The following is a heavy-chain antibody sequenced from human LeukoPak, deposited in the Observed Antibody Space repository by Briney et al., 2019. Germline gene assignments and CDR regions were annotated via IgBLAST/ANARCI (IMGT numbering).Heavy chain of an antibody. CDR3: ARGWELLPISYYYYGMDV. D-gene: IGHD1-26*01. CDR1: GYTFTVYY. Sequence: ASVKVSCKASGYTFTVYYMHWVRQAPGQGLEWMGRINPNSGGTNYAQKFQGRVTMTRDTSISTAYMELSRLRSDDTAVYYCARGWELLPISYYYYGMDVWGQGTTVTVSS. CDR2: INPNSGGT. J-gene: IGHJ6*02. V-gene: IGHV1-2*06.